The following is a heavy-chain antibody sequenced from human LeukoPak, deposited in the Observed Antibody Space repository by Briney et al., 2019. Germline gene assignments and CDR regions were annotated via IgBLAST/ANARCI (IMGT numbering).Heavy chain of an antibody. D-gene: IGHD7-27*01. Sequence: PSETLSLTCTVSGGSISSGGYYCPWSRQHPGKGLQWIEYIYYSGSTYYNPSLKSRVTISVDTSKNQFSLKLSSVTAADTAVYYCARDGDLSLGPWGQGTLVTVSS. CDR2: IYYSGST. CDR3: ARDGDLSLGP. V-gene: IGHV4-31*03. CDR1: GGSISSGGYY. J-gene: IGHJ5*02.